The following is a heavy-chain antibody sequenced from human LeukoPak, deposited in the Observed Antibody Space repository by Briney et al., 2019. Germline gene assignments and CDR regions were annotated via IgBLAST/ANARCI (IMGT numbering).Heavy chain of an antibody. Sequence: GGSLRLSCAASGFTFSSYSMNWVRQAPGKGLEWVSSISSSSSYIYYADSVKGRFTISRDNAKNSLYLQMNSLRAEDTAVYYCARDSSSWYGLAYYFDYWGQGTLVTVSS. CDR3: ARDSSSWYGLAYYFDY. CDR1: GFTFSSYS. J-gene: IGHJ4*02. V-gene: IGHV3-21*01. D-gene: IGHD6-13*01. CDR2: ISSSSSYI.